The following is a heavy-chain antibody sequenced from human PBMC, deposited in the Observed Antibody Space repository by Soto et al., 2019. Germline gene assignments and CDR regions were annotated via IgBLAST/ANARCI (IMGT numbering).Heavy chain of an antibody. V-gene: IGHV4-34*01. CDR2: INHSGTT. CDR1: GGSFSSYY. J-gene: IGHJ5*02. CDR3: ASGPGSGWYWFDP. Sequence: LSLTCAVYGGSFSSYYWTWIRQPPGKGLEWIGEINHSGTTYYNPSLNSRVSISVDTSKNQFSLKLTSVTAADTAVYYCASGPGSGWYWFDPWGQGSLVTVSS. D-gene: IGHD6-19*01.